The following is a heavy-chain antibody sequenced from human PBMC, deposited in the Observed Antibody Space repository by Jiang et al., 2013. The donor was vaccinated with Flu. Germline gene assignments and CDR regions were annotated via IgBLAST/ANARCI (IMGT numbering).Heavy chain of an antibody. CDR3: ATADSSALDV. J-gene: IGHJ6*02. CDR2: T. D-gene: IGHD3-22*01. Sequence: TIYAQKFQGRVTMTEDTSTDTAYMELSSLRSEDTAVYYCATADSSALDVWGQGTTVTVSS. V-gene: IGHV1-24*01.